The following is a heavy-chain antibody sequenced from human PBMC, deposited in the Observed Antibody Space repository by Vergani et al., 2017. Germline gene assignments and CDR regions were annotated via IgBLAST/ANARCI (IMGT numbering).Heavy chain of an antibody. V-gene: IGHV4-38-2*01. Sequence: VQLLESGGGFVQPGGSLRLSCAVSGYSISSGYYWGWIRQPPGKGLEWIGSIYHSGSTYYNPSLKSRVTISVDTSKNQFSLKLSSVTAADTAVYYCTRPFYYYGSGSLDWYFDLWGRGTLVTVSS. CDR1: GYSISSGYY. D-gene: IGHD3-10*01. J-gene: IGHJ2*01. CDR3: TRPFYYYGSGSLDWYFDL. CDR2: IYHSGST.